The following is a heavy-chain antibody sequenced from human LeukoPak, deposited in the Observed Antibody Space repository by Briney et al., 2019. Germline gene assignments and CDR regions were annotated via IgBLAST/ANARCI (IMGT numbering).Heavy chain of an antibody. J-gene: IGHJ3*02. Sequence: ASVKVSCKASGYTFTSYGISWVRQAPGQGLEWMGWISAYNGNTNYAQKLQGRVTMTTDTSTGTAYMELRSLRSDDTAVYYCARPLSGSYYQADAFDIWGQGTMVTVSS. D-gene: IGHD1-26*01. CDR2: ISAYNGNT. V-gene: IGHV1-18*01. CDR1: GYTFTSYG. CDR3: ARPLSGSYYQADAFDI.